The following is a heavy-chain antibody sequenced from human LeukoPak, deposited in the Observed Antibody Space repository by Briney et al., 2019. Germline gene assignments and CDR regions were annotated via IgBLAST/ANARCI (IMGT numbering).Heavy chain of an antibody. CDR2: MNPNSGNP. CDR3: ARGAWSPVTTPDY. D-gene: IGHD4-17*01. J-gene: IGHJ4*02. CDR1: GYTFTSYD. V-gene: IGHV1-8*01. Sequence: ASVKVSCKASGYTFTSYDINWVRQATGQGLEWMGWMNPNSGNPGYAQKFQGRVSLTRNTSISTAYMELSSLRSEDTAVYHCARGAWSPVTTPDYWGQGTLVTVSS.